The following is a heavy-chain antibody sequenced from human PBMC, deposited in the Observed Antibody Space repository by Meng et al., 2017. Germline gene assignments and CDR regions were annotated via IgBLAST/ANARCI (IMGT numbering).Heavy chain of an antibody. D-gene: IGHD2-8*02. Sequence: QGHLGPFGGGVKKPGSSVKVACKASGGSLSRYAISWGRQAPGQGLEWMGGIIPIFGTANYAQKFQGRVTITADKSTSTAYMELSSLRSEDTAVYYCARDVMGSGGDYGDYWGQGTLVTVSS. CDR3: ARDVMGSGGDYGDY. V-gene: IGHV1-69*06. J-gene: IGHJ4*02. CDR1: GGSLSRYA. CDR2: IIPIFGTA.